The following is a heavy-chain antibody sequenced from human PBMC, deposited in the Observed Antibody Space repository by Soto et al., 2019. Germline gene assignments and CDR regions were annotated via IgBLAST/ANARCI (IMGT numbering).Heavy chain of an antibody. CDR2: IIPNFGTT. J-gene: IGHJ4*01. CDR3: AIAVGGEATIRY. D-gene: IGHD5-12*01. V-gene: IGHV1-69*01. CDR1: GGSFSNFV. Sequence: QVQLVQSGAEVKKPGSSVKVSCKASGGSFSNFVISWVRQAPGQGLEWMGGIIPNFGTTNYAQKFQGKVTITADETTRTAYLELSGLTSDDTSVYYCAIAVGGEATIRYCGYGTLVPVSS.